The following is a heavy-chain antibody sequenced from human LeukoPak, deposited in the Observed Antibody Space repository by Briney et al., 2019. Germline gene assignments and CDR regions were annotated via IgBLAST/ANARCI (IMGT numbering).Heavy chain of an antibody. V-gene: IGHV3-23*01. CDR1: GFTFSNYG. CDR3: AKPPDCSGDNFYYCGMDV. Sequence: GGSLRLSCAASGFTFSNYGMRWVRQAPGKGLEWVSAISATGGSTYYAHSVKGRFTISRDNSKNTLYLQMNSLRAEDTAVYYCAKPPDCSGDNFYYCGMDVWGEGTTVTVSS. J-gene: IGHJ6*04. CDR2: ISATGGST. D-gene: IGHD2-15*01.